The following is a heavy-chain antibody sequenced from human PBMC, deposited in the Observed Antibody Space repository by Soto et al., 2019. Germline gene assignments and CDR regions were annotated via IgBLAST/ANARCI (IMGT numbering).Heavy chain of an antibody. CDR1: GYTFTSYY. D-gene: IGHD2-21*02. Sequence: QVQLVQSGAEVKKPGASVKVSCKASGYTFTSYYMHWVRQAPGQGLEWMGIINPSGGSTSYAQKFQGSVTMTRDTSTSTVYMELSSLRSEDTAVYYCASLTTPYCGGDCGMDVWGQGTTVTVSS. CDR3: ASLTTPYCGGDCGMDV. CDR2: INPSGGST. J-gene: IGHJ6*02. V-gene: IGHV1-46*01.